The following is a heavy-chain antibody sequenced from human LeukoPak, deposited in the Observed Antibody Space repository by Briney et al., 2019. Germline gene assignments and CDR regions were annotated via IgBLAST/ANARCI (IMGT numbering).Heavy chain of an antibody. V-gene: IGHV3-21*01. CDR1: GFTFSSYS. Sequence: GGSLRLSCAASGFTFSSYSMNWVRQAPGKGLEWVSSISSSSSYIYYADSVKGRFTISRDNAKNSLYLQMNSLRAEDTAVYYCARTRVTAVADPFDYWGQGTLVTVSS. CDR3: ARTRVTAVADPFDY. D-gene: IGHD6-19*01. J-gene: IGHJ4*02. CDR2: ISSSSSYI.